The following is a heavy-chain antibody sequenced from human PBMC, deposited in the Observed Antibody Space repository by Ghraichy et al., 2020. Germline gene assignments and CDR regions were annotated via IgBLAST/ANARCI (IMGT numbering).Heavy chain of an antibody. D-gene: IGHD2-2*01. V-gene: IGHV4-39*01. CDR2: IYYSGST. CDR1: GGSISSSSYY. CDR3: ARHLGSTSCYFDY. Sequence: ESLNISCTVSGGSISSSSYYWGWIRQPPGKGLEWIGSIYYSGSTYYNPSLKSRVTISVDTSKNQFSLKLSSVTAADTAVYYCARHLGSTSCYFDYWGQGTLVTVSS. J-gene: IGHJ4*02.